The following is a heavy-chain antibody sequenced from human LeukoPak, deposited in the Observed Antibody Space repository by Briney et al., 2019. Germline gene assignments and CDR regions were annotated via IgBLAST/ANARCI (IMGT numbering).Heavy chain of an antibody. CDR2: IDYSGST. CDR1: GGSISSGCYY. Sequence: SETLSLTCTVSGGSISSGCYYWGWIRQPPGKGLEWIGSIDYSGSTYHNPSLKSRITISVDTSKNQFSLKLSSVTAADTAVYYCARDSRYCSGGNCHLRFDYWGQGILVTVSS. D-gene: IGHD2-15*01. V-gene: IGHV4-39*07. CDR3: ARDSRYCSGGNCHLRFDY. J-gene: IGHJ4*02.